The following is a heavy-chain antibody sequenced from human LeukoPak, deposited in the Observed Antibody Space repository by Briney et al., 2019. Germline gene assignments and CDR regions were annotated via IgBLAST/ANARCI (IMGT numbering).Heavy chain of an antibody. J-gene: IGHJ4*02. CDR2: ISGSGGST. V-gene: IGHV3-23*01. D-gene: IGHD3-22*01. Sequence: QSGGSLRLSCAASGFTFSSYAMSWVRQAPGKGLAWVSAISGSGGSTYYADSVKGRFTISRDNSKNTLYLQMNSLRAEDTAVYYCARVGDDSSGYYDYWGQGTLVTVSS. CDR3: ARVGDDSSGYYDY. CDR1: GFTFSSYA.